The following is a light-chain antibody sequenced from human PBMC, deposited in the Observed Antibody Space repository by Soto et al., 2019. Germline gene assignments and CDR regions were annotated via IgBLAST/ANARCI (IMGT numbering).Light chain of an antibody. CDR3: CSSAPESTYV. J-gene: IGLJ1*01. Sequence: AKPASVSGSTDQSSALFCTRTSSDVGAYDAVSWYQQHPGKAPQVIIYRGTKRPSGVSTRFSGSVSGNTASLTVSGLQAEDEAEYFCCSSAPESTYVFGTGTKVTVL. CDR2: RGT. CDR1: SSDVGAYDA. V-gene: IGLV2-23*01.